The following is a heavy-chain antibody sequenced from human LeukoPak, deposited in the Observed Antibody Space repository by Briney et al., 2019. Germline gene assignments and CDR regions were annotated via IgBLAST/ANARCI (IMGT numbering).Heavy chain of an antibody. J-gene: IGHJ4*02. CDR3: AGPDYYDSPNKFDY. CDR2: ISYDGSNK. D-gene: IGHD3-22*01. CDR1: GFTFSSYG. Sequence: GRSLRLSCAAPGFTFSSYGMHWVRQAPGKGLEWVAVISYDGSNKYYADSVKGRFTISRDNSKNTLYLQMNSLRAEDTAVYYCAGPDYYDSPNKFDYWGQGTLVTVSS. V-gene: IGHV3-30*03.